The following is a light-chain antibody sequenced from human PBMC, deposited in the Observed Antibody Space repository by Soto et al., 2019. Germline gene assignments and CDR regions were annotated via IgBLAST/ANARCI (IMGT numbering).Light chain of an antibody. V-gene: IGLV1-51*01. CDR1: SSNVGSFY. CDR2: DNN. Sequence: QSVLTQPPSVPAAPGQTVTISCSGSSSNVGSFYVSWYQQLPGTAPKLLIYDNNKRPSGIPDRFSGSKSGTSATLGITGLQTGDEADYYCGTWDSSLSAYVFGTGTKLTVL. CDR3: GTWDSSLSAYV. J-gene: IGLJ1*01.